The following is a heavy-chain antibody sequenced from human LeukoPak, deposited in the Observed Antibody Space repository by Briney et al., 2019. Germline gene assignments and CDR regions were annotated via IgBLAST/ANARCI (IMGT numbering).Heavy chain of an antibody. CDR1: GFTFSSYA. V-gene: IGHV3-9*01. Sequence: SGGSLRLSCAASGFTFSSYAMSWVRQAPGKGLEWVSGISWNSGSIGYADSVKGRFTISRDNAKNSLYLQMNSLRAEDTALYYCAKDTSFGDGYYGMDVWGQGTTVTVSS. CDR3: AKDTSFGDGYYGMDV. D-gene: IGHD3-16*01. J-gene: IGHJ6*02. CDR2: ISWNSGSI.